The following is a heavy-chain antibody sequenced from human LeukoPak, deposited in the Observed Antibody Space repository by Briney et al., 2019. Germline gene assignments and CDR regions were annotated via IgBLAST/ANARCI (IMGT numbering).Heavy chain of an antibody. Sequence: PGGSLRLSCAASGFTFSSYAMSWVRQAPGKGLEWVSAISGSGGTTYYADSVKGRFTISRDNSKNTLYLQMNSLRAEDTAVYFCATSVAATRVLPFDHWGQGTLVTVSS. CDR2: ISGSGGTT. J-gene: IGHJ4*02. V-gene: IGHV3-23*01. D-gene: IGHD2-15*01. CDR1: GFTFSSYA. CDR3: ATSVAATRVLPFDH.